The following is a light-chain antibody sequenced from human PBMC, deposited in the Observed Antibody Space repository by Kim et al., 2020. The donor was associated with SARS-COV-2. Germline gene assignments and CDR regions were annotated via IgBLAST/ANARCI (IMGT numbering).Light chain of an antibody. CDR2: WAS. Sequence: RGTINCQSLQSVLYSSINKNYLAWYQQKPGQPPKLLIHWASTRESGVPDRVSGSGSGTDFTLTISSLQAEDVAVYDYQQYYCTPYTFGQGTKLEIK. V-gene: IGKV4-1*01. J-gene: IGKJ2*01. CDR3: QQYYCTPYT. CDR1: QSVLYSSINKNY.